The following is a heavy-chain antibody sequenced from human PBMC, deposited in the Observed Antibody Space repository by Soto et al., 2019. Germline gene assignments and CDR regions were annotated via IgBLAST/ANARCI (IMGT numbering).Heavy chain of an antibody. CDR2: IYHSGST. CDR1: GGSISSGGYS. CDR3: ARVPDR. J-gene: IGHJ5*02. Sequence: SETLSLTCAVSGGSISSGGYSWSWIRQPPGKGLEWIGYIYHSGSTYYNQSLKSRVTKSVDRSKNHFSLKLSSVTAADTAVYYCARVPDRWGQGTLVTVSS. D-gene: IGHD2-2*01. V-gene: IGHV4-30-2*01.